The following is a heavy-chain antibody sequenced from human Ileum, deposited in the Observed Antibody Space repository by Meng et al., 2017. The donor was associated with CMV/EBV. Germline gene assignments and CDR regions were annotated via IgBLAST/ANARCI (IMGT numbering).Heavy chain of an antibody. CDR3: ARAEEYYYDSRGYYFSDY. Sequence: QPTPVCAGLLKPSETLSLTCSVYSESFSGYYWSWIRQPPGKGLEWIGEINHSGSTNYNPSLKSRVTISADTSKNQFSLKLSSVTAADTALYYCARAEEYYYDSRGYYFSDYWGQGTLVTVSS. D-gene: IGHD3-22*01. V-gene: IGHV4-34*01. CDR1: SESFSGYY. J-gene: IGHJ4*02. CDR2: INHSGST.